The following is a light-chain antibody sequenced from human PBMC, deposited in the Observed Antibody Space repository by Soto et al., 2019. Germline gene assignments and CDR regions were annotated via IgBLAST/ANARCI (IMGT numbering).Light chain of an antibody. CDR2: DVS. CDR3: QQDNSYST. J-gene: IGKJ1*01. CDR1: QGIIGR. V-gene: IGKV1-5*01. Sequence: IQMTQSPSALSASVGDRVTITCRASQGIIGRLAWYQQKPGKAPNLLIYDVSNLESGVPSRFSGTGSGTEFTLTINSLQPDDFATYYCQQDNSYSTFGPGTKVDIK.